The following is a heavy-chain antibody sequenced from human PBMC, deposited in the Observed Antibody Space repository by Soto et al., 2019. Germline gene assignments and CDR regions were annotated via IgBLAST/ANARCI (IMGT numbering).Heavy chain of an antibody. Sequence: ASVKVSCKASGYTFTSYGISWVRQAPGQGLEWMGWISAYNGNTNYAQKLQGRVTMTTDTSTSTAYMELRSLRSDDTAVYYCARDSGYNYPYYFDYWGQGXLVTVSS. V-gene: IGHV1-18*04. J-gene: IGHJ4*02. CDR1: GYTFTSYG. CDR2: ISAYNGNT. CDR3: ARDSGYNYPYYFDY. D-gene: IGHD5-12*01.